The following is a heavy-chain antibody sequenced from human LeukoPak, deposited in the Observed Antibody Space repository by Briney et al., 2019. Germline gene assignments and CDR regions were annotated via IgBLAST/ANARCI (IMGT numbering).Heavy chain of an antibody. CDR2: NYSKGGT. Sequence: SATPSPTRAGSGGSIRRSNWGSWVRPPPGKGGEGIGENYSKGGTKYNPSLKSRVTISVDKSKNQFSLKLSSVTAADTAVYYCARVLTMVRGVPPETYNWFDPWGQGTLVTASS. CDR1: GGSIRRSNW. CDR3: ARVLTMVRGVPPETYNWFDP. D-gene: IGHD3-10*01. J-gene: IGHJ5*02. V-gene: IGHV4-4*02.